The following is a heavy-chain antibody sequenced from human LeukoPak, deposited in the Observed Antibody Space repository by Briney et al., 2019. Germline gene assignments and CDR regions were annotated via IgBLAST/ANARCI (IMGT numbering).Heavy chain of an antibody. CDR2: IWYDGSNK. CDR3: ERDQPAAGMTIDP. V-gene: IGHV3-33*01. Sequence: GGSLRLSCAASGFTFSSYGMHGVRQAPGKGLEWVAVIWYDGSNKYYADSVKGRFTISRDNSKNTLYLQMNSLRAEDTNVYYCERDQPAAGMTIDPGGQGTLVTVSS. D-gene: IGHD6-13*01. CDR1: GFTFSSYG. J-gene: IGHJ5*02.